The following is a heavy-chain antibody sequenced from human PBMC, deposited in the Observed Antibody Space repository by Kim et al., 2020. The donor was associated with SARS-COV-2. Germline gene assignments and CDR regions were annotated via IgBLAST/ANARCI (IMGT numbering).Heavy chain of an antibody. V-gene: IGHV1-2*02. D-gene: IGHD6-6*01. J-gene: IGHJ4*02. Sequence: GTNYAQKFQGRVTMTRDTSISTAYMELSRLRSDDTAVYYCARFGSSDDDYWGQGTLVTVSS. CDR3: ARFGSSDDDY. CDR2: GT.